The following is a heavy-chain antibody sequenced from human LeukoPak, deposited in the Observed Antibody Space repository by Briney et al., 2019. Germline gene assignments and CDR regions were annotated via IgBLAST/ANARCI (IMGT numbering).Heavy chain of an antibody. CDR1: GCCFTSYW. CDR2: IYPGDSDT. V-gene: IGHV5-51*01. CDR3: ARLSEMATITGGDY. D-gene: IGHD5-24*01. Sequence: GGALQISSKGAGCCFTSYWIGWGRRLAGKGGEWMGIIYPGDSDTRYSPSFQGQVTISADKSISTAHLQWSSLKASDTAMYYCARLSEMATITGGDYWGQGTLVTVSS. J-gene: IGHJ4*02.